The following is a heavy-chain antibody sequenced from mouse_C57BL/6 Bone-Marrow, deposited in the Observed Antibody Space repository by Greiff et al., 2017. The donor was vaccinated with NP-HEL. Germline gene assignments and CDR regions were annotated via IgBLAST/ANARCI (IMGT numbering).Heavy chain of an antibody. CDR1: GFNIKDDY. J-gene: IGHJ2*01. D-gene: IGHD1-1*01. V-gene: IGHV14-4*01. CDR2: IDPENGDT. Sequence: VQLQQSGAELVRPGASVKLSCTASGFNIKDDYMHWVKQRPEQGLEWIGWIDPENGDTEYASKFPGKATITADTSSNTAYLQLSSRTSEDTAVYYCTADYSNSYGYYLDYWGQGTTLTVSS. CDR3: TADYSNSYGYYLDY.